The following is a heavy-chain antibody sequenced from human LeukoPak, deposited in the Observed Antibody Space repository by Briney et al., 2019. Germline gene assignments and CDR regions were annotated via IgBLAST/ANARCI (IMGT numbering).Heavy chain of an antibody. J-gene: IGHJ2*01. CDR2: ISGSGGST. Sequence: GGSLRLSCAASGFTFSSYWMSWVRQAPGKGLEWVSAISGSGGSTYYADSVKGRFTISRDNAKNSLSLQMNSLRAEDTAVYYCARRVATDWYFDLWGRGTLVTVSS. D-gene: IGHD5-12*01. CDR3: ARRVATDWYFDL. CDR1: GFTFSSYW. V-gene: IGHV3-23*01.